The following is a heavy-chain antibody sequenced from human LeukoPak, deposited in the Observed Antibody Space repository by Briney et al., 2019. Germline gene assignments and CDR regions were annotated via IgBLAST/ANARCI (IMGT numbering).Heavy chain of an antibody. CDR2: MNPNSGNT. J-gene: IGHJ4*02. CDR1: GYTFTSCD. V-gene: IGHV1-8*01. Sequence: ASVKVSCKASGYTFTSCDINWVRQATGQGLEWRGWMNPNSGNTGYGQSSQGRITMTRDISIGTAYMELSNLTSEDTAIYYCTRGSSGRRDNWGQGTLVTVSA. CDR3: TRGSSGRRDN. D-gene: IGHD6-19*01.